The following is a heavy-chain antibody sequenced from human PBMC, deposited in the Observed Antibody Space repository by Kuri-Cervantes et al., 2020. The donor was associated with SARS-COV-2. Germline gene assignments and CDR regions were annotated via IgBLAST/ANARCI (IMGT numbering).Heavy chain of an antibody. D-gene: IGHD6-19*01. CDR2: ISSSGSTI. J-gene: IGHJ4*02. CDR1: GFTFSSYW. V-gene: IGHV3-11*04. Sequence: GASLKISCAASGFTFSSYWMSWIRQAPGKGVEWVSYISSSGSTIYYADSVKGRFTISRDNDKNSLYLQMNSLRAEDTAVYYCASAFGGAWYYVFDYWGQGTLVTVSS. CDR3: ASAFGGAWYYVFDY.